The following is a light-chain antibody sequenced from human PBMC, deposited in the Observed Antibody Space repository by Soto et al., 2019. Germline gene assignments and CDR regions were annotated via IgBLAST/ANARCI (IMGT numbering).Light chain of an antibody. Sequence: DIQMTQSPSSLSASVGDRVTITCRASQSISSYLNWYQQKPGKAPKLLIYAASSLQRGVPSRFCGSGSGTDFTLTISSLQPEDFAIYHYQQSDSTPHMFGQGTEVVIK. CDR1: QSISSY. CDR2: AAS. V-gene: IGKV1-39*01. CDR3: QQSDSTPHM. J-gene: IGKJ1*01.